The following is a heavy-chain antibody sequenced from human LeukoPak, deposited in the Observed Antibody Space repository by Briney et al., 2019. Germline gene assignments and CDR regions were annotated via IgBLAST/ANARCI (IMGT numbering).Heavy chain of an antibody. Sequence: GGPLRLSCAASGFTFSSYSMNWVRQAPGEGLEWVSSISSSSSYIYYADSVKGRFTISRDNAKNSLYLQMNSLRAEDTAVYYCARDLTTVIAHVLYFDSWGQGTLVTVSS. CDR1: GFTFSSYS. CDR2: ISSSSSYI. D-gene: IGHD4-11*01. V-gene: IGHV3-21*01. CDR3: ARDLTTVIAHVLYFDS. J-gene: IGHJ4*02.